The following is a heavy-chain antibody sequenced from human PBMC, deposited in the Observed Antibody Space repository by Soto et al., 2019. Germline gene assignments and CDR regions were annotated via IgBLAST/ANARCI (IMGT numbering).Heavy chain of an antibody. Sequence: GGSLRLSCAASGFTFSRYAMSWVRQAPGKGLEWVSAISGSGGSTYYADSVKGRFTISRDNSKNTLYLQMNSLRAEDTAVYYCAKAKPNRELRGNFAFGGRGTWVTVSS. CDR1: GFTFSRYA. CDR2: ISGSGGST. V-gene: IGHV3-23*01. CDR3: AKAKPNRELRGNFAF. D-gene: IGHD2-21*02. J-gene: IGHJ1*01.